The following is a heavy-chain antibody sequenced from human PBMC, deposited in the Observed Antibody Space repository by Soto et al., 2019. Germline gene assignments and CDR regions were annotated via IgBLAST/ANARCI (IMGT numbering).Heavy chain of an antibody. D-gene: IGHD6-13*01. Sequence: PGGSLRLSCAASGFTFSSYSMNWVRQAPGKGLEWVSYISSSSSTIYYADSVKGRFTISRDNAKNSLYLQMNSLRAEDTAVYYCARVVIGSWYVDDAFDIWGQGTMVTVSS. J-gene: IGHJ3*02. CDR1: GFTFSSYS. CDR3: ARVVIGSWYVDDAFDI. CDR2: ISSSSSTI. V-gene: IGHV3-48*01.